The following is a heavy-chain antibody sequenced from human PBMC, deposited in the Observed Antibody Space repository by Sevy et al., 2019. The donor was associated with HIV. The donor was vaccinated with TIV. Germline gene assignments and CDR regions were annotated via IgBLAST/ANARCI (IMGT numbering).Heavy chain of an antibody. D-gene: IGHD4-17*01. V-gene: IGHV3-30-3*01. Sequence: GGSLRLSCAASGFTFSSYAMHWVRQAPGKGLEWVAVISYDGSNKYYADSVKGRFTISRDNSKNTLYLQVKSLRTEDTAVYYCARDQHDYAGNLRTGWFDPWVQGTLVTVSS. CDR1: GFTFSSYA. CDR2: ISYDGSNK. J-gene: IGHJ5*02. CDR3: ARDQHDYAGNLRTGWFDP.